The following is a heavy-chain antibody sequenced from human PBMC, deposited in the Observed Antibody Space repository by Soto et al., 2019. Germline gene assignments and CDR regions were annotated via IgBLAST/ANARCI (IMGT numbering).Heavy chain of an antibody. Sequence: QMQLVQSGAEVRMPGSSVKFSCKASGGTFSTYSINWVRQAPGQGLEWMGGIIPLFGTTNYAQKFKGRVTITADESTSTAYMELSSLRAEDAAVYYCARCATHGSSWYFGFDPWGQGTLVTVSS. D-gene: IGHD6-13*01. CDR2: IIPLFGTT. CDR3: ARCATHGSSWYFGFDP. J-gene: IGHJ5*02. V-gene: IGHV1-69*01. CDR1: GGTFSTYS.